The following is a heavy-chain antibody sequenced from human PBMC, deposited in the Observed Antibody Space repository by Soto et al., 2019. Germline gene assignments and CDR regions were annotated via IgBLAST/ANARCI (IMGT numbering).Heavy chain of an antibody. CDR2: IYYSGST. CDR1: GGSISSSSYY. CDR3: VRLERSKDAFDI. J-gene: IGHJ3*02. Sequence: QLQLQESGPGLVKPSETLSLTCTVSGGSISSSSYYWGWIRQPPGKGLEWIGTIYYSGSTYYNPSLKRRVTISVDTSKHQFSLKLSSVTAADTAVYYCVRLERSKDAFDIWGQGTMVTVSS. V-gene: IGHV4-39*01.